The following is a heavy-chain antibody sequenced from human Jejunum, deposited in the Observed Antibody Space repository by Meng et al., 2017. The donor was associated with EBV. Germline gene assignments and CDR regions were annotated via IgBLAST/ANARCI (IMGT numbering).Heavy chain of an antibody. D-gene: IGHD2-21*02. CDR1: GASIASRNW. V-gene: IGHV4-4*01. CDR2: NYYSGST. Sequence: VQLQSRAPGVVTPSGSLSVTGAVSGASIASRNWWCLGRHPPKRVWGMSGENYYSGSTNYNPSHKSRVTILVNRSENHFSLHRSSLTAADTAFYCCVGGGDYCLVYWGQGTLVTVSS. CDR3: VGGGDYCLVY. J-gene: IGHJ4*02.